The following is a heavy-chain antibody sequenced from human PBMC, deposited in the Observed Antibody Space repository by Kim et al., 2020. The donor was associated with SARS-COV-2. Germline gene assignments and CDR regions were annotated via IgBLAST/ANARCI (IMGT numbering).Heavy chain of an antibody. CDR2: ISSSGSTI. D-gene: IGHD3-10*01. J-gene: IGHJ3*02. CDR1: GFTFSDYY. CDR3: ARDPQLLWFGEPYPPYFDI. V-gene: IGHV3-11*01. Sequence: GGSLRLSCAASGFTFSDYYMSWIRQAPGKGLEWVSYISSSGSTIYYADSVKGRFTISRDNAKNSLYLQMNSLRAEDTAVYYCARDPQLLWFGEPYPPYFDIWGQGTMVTVSS.